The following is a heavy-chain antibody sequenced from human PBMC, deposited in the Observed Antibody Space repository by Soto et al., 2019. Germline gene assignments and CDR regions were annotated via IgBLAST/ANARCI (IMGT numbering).Heavy chain of an antibody. CDR3: ASWAGYSS. CDR1: GYMFTSYD. V-gene: IGHV1-8*01. Sequence: QVQLEQSGAEVKKPGASVKVSCKASGYMFTSYDVNWWRQATGQGLEWMGWMSPNSGNTGSAQKFQGRVTMTRDTSITTAYLELGSLTSEDTAVYYCASWAGYSSWGQGTLVTVSS. J-gene: IGHJ4*02. CDR2: MSPNSGNT. D-gene: IGHD3-9*01.